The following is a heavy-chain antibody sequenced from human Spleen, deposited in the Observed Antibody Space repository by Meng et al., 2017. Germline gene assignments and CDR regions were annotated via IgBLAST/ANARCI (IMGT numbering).Heavy chain of an antibody. CDR1: GYTFTHYA. D-gene: IGHD6-13*01. Sequence: QVQLVQSGLDLKTPGASVKVPCKASGYTFTHYAINWLRQAPGQGLEWMGRINPKSGDTHYAQRFQGRVTMTGDTSISTAYMELSGLRSDDTAMYYCARDEDISAAGKLFGDYWGQGTLVTVSS. CDR3: ARDEDISAAGKLFGDY. V-gene: IGHV1-2*06. CDR2: INPKSGDT. J-gene: IGHJ4*02.